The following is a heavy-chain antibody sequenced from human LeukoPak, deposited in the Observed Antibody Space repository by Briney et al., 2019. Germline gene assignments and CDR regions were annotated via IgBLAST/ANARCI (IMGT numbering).Heavy chain of an antibody. J-gene: IGHJ4*02. CDR3: ARDRSSSGYYPFDY. Sequence: GSLRLSCAASGFIFSSYSMNWVRQAPGKGLEWVSYISTTGSTIYYADSVKGRFTISRDNAKNSLYLQMNSLRDKDTAVYYCARDRSSSGYYPFDYWGQGTLVTVSS. CDR1: GFIFSSYS. CDR2: ISTTGSTI. D-gene: IGHD3-22*01. V-gene: IGHV3-48*02.